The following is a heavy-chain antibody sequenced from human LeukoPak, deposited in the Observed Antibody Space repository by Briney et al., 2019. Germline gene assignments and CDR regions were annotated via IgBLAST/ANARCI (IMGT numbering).Heavy chain of an antibody. CDR2: MKHDESER. J-gene: IGHJ6*03. CDR3: AREVPWLVRGNQHYSYRDF. Sequence: GGSLRLSCAASGFSFSAYSMSWVRQAPGKGLEWLANMKHDESERQYVDSVKGRFTISRDNAKNSLHLLMRSLRAEDTAVYFWAREVPWLVRGNQHYSYRDFWGNGTTVTVS. V-gene: IGHV3-7*01. CDR1: GFSFSAYS. D-gene: IGHD6-19*01.